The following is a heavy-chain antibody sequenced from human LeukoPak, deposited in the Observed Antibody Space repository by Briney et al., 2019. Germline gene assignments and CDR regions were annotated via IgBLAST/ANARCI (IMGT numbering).Heavy chain of an antibody. CDR1: GYSFTSYW. V-gene: IGHV5-51*01. CDR3: ARPGYSGSWHVAY. Sequence: GESLKISGKGSGYSFTSYWIGWVRQMPGKGLEWMGIIYPGDSDTRYSSSFQGQVTISADKSISTAYLQWSSLKASDTAMYYCARPGYSGSWHVAYWGQGTLVTVSS. J-gene: IGHJ4*02. D-gene: IGHD1-26*01. CDR2: IYPGDSDT.